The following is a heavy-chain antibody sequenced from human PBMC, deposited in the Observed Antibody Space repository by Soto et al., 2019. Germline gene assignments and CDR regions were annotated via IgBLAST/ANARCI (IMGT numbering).Heavy chain of an antibody. Sequence: KASETLSLTCAVPGGSISSSNWWSWVRQPPGKGLEWIGEIYHSGSTNYNPSLKSRVTISVDKSKNQFSLKLSSVTAADTAVYYCARYSSGWEYYFDYWGQGTLVTVSS. CDR2: IYHSGST. J-gene: IGHJ4*02. CDR1: GGSISSSNW. V-gene: IGHV4-4*02. CDR3: ARYSSGWEYYFDY. D-gene: IGHD6-19*01.